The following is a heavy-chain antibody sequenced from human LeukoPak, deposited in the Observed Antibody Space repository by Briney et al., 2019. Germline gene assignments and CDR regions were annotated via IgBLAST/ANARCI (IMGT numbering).Heavy chain of an antibody. CDR3: AKDQLWFGELSTGDY. CDR2: ISGSGGST. J-gene: IGHJ4*02. V-gene: IGHV3-23*01. D-gene: IGHD3-10*01. Sequence: GGSLRLSCAASRFTFNTYAMSWVRQAPGKGLEWVSAISGSGGSTYYADSVKGRFTISRDNSKNTLYLQMNSLRAEDTAVYYCAKDQLWFGELSTGDYWGQGTLVTVSS. CDR1: RFTFNTYA.